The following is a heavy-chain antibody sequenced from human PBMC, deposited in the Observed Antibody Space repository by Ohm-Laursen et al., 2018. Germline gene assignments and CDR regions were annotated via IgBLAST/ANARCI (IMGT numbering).Heavy chain of an antibody. CDR1: GGSISSYY. Sequence: GTLSLTCTVSGGSISSYYWSWIRQPPGKGLEWIGYIYYSGSTNYNPSLKSRVTISVDTSKNQFSLKLSSVTAADTAVYYCARHSSGWDDHFDYWGQGTLVTVSS. V-gene: IGHV4-59*08. CDR2: IYYSGST. CDR3: ARHSSGWDDHFDY. D-gene: IGHD6-19*01. J-gene: IGHJ4*02.